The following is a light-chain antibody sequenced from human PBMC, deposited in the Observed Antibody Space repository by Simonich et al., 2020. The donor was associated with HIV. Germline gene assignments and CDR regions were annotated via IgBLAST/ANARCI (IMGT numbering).Light chain of an antibody. CDR2: DVN. J-gene: IGLJ2*01. CDR3: CSFGGDSL. CDR1: SSDIGGYNY. V-gene: IGLV2-11*01. Sequence: QSALTQPRSVSGSPGQSVTISCTGTSSDIGGYNYVSWYQQHPAKAPKLMIYDVNKRPSGVPDRFSGSKSGNTASLTISGLQAEDEADYHCCSFGGDSLFGGGTKLTVL.